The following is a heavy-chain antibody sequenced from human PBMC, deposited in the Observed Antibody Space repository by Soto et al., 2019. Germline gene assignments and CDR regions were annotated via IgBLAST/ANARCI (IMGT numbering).Heavy chain of an antibody. CDR1: GYTFTTYY. CDR3: ARGVTGTACGRVYQGMDV. J-gene: IGHJ6*02. Sequence: ASVKVSCKASGYTFTTYYIHWVRQAPGQGLEWMGIINPLAGTTSSVQKFQGRVTMTRDTSTTTVYMELSDLTSEDTAVYSCARGVTGTACGRVYQGMDVWGQGTTVTVSS. D-gene: IGHD3-10*01. V-gene: IGHV1-46*01. CDR2: INPLAGTT.